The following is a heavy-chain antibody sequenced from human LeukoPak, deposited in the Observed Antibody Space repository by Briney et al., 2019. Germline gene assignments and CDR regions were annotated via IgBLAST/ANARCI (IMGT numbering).Heavy chain of an antibody. V-gene: IGHV1-8*01. Sequence: ASVKVYCKASGYTFTSYDINWLRQATGQGLEWMGWMSPNSGNTGYEQKFQGRVTLTRNTSISTAYMELSSLRSEDTAVYYCAICGGDCGGAFDIWGQGTMVTVSS. D-gene: IGHD2-21*02. CDR1: GYTFTSYD. J-gene: IGHJ3*02. CDR3: AICGGDCGGAFDI. CDR2: MSPNSGNT.